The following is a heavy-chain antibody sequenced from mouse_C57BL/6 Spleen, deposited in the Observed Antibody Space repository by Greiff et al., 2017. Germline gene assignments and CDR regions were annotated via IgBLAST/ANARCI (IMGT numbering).Heavy chain of an antibody. Sequence: EVKLMESGPGLVKPSQSLSLTCSVTGYSITSGYYWNWIRQFPGNKLEWMGYISYDGSNNYNPSLKNRISITRDTSKNQFFLKLNSVTTEDTATYYCARGGLENAMDYWGQGTSVTVPS. CDR1: GYSITSGYY. CDR2: ISYDGSN. V-gene: IGHV3-6*01. D-gene: IGHD2-10*02. J-gene: IGHJ4*01. CDR3: ARGGLENAMDY.